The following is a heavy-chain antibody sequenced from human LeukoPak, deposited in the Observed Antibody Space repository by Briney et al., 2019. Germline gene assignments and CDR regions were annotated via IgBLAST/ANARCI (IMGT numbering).Heavy chain of an antibody. D-gene: IGHD2-2*01. CDR2: IYWNVDK. V-gene: IGHV2-5*01. J-gene: IGHJ4*02. CDR1: GFSFSTRGVG. Sequence: ESGPTLVKPTQTLTLTCTFSGFSFSTRGVGVGWVRHPPGQALEWLALIYWNVDKRYSPSLKSRLTITKDTSKNQVVLTMTNMDPVDTATYYCAHNGVYCSSTSCYDYWGQGTLVTVSS. CDR3: AHNGVYCSSTSCYDY.